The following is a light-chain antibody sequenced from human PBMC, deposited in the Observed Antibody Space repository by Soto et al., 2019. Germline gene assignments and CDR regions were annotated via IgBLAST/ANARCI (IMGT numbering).Light chain of an antibody. CDR2: GIS. J-gene: IGKJ1*01. Sequence: GLTRSAGTLSLHPGERATLSCRASQSVSSNYFAWYQQRPGQAPRLLIYGISSRATGIPARFSGSGSGTDFTLTISSLEPEDFAVYYCQQLTDWPPQWTFGQGTKVDIK. CDR3: QQLTDWPPQWT. CDR1: QSVSSNY. V-gene: IGKV3D-20*02.